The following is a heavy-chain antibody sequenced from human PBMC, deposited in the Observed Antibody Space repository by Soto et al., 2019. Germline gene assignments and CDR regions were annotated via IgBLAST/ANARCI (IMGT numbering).Heavy chain of an antibody. D-gene: IGHD2-2*01. CDR2: IYYSGST. Sequence: QLQLQESGPGLVKPSETLSLTCTVSGGSISSSSYYWGWIRQPPGKGLEWIGSIYYSGSTYYNPSLESRVTISVDTSKNQFSLKLSSVTAADTAVYYCARPVCSSTSCAEELGYYMDVWGKGTTVTVSS. J-gene: IGHJ6*03. CDR1: GGSISSSSYY. CDR3: ARPVCSSTSCAEELGYYMDV. V-gene: IGHV4-39*01.